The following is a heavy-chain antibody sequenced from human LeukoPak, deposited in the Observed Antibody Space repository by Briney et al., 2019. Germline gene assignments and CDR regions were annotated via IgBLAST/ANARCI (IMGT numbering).Heavy chain of an antibody. V-gene: IGHV6-1*01. J-gene: IGHJ6*02. D-gene: IGHD1-20*01. CDR3: ARDARRREEGGPDPEYNWNVDYYYYGMDV. Sequence: SQTLSLTCAISGDSVSSNSAAWNWIRQSPSRGLEWLGRTYYRSKWYNDYAVSVKSRITINPDTSKNQFSLKLSSVTAADTAVYYCARDARRREEGGPDPEYNWNVDYYYYGMDVWGQGTTVTVSS. CDR2: TYYRSKWYN. CDR1: GDSVSSNSAA.